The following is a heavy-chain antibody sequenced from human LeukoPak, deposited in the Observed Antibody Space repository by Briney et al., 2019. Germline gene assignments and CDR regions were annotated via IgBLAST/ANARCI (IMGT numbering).Heavy chain of an antibody. J-gene: IGHJ5*02. CDR1: GGSFSGYY. CDR3: ARGRLTTGGWFDP. V-gene: IGHV4-34*01. D-gene: IGHD3-9*01. CDR2: INHSGST. Sequence: SETLSLTCAVYGGSFSGYYWSWIRQPPGKGLEWIGEINHSGSTNYNPPLKSRVTISVATSKNQFSLKLTSVTAADTAVYCCARGRLTTGGWFDPWGQGTLVTVSS.